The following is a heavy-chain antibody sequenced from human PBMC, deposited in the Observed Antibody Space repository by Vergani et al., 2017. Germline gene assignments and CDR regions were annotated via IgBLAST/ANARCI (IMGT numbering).Heavy chain of an antibody. Sequence: QVQLVQSGAEVKKPGSSVKVSCKASGGTFSSYAISWVRQAPGQGLEWMGRIIPIFGTANYAQKFQGRVTITRDTSASTAYMELSSLRSEDTAVYYCAREVRIRVGAAPYFDYWGQGTLVTVSS. V-gene: IGHV1-69*06. CDR2: IIPIFGTA. CDR3: AREVRIRVGAAPYFDY. CDR1: GGTFSSYA. J-gene: IGHJ4*02. D-gene: IGHD1-26*01.